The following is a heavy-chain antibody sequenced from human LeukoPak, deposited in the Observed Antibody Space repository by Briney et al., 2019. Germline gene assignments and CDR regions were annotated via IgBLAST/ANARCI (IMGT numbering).Heavy chain of an antibody. Sequence: SETLSLTCAVYGGSFSGYYWSWVRQPPGKGLEWIGEIKHSGSTNYNPSLKSRATISVDTSKNQFSLKMTSVTAADTAFYCCVPGYGTSLDYWGQGTLVTVSS. CDR1: GGSFSGYY. CDR2: IKHSGST. D-gene: IGHD6-13*01. CDR3: VPGYGTSLDY. J-gene: IGHJ4*02. V-gene: IGHV4-34*01.